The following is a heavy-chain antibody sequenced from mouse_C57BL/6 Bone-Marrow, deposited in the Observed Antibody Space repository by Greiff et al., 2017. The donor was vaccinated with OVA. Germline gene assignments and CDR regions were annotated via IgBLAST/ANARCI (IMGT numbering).Heavy chain of an antibody. CDR1: GFTFSDFY. V-gene: IGHV5-12*01. CDR2: ISNGGGST. CDR3: AVLDAMDF. J-gene: IGHJ4*01. Sequence: EVNVVESGGGLVQPGGSLKLSCAASGFTFSDFYMYWIRQTPEKRLEWVAYISNGGGSTYYPDTVKGRFTIARDNAKNTLYLQMSRLKSEDTAMYYCAVLDAMDFWGQGTAVTVSS.